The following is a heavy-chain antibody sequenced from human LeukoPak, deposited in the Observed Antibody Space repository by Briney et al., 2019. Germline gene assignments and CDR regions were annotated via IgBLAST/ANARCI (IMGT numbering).Heavy chain of an antibody. CDR3: ARGITMIVVVITTHFDY. Sequence: PGGSLRLSCAASGFTFSSYAMHWVRQAPGKGLEWVAVISYDGSNKYYADFVKGRFTISRDNSKNTLYLQMNSLRAEDTAVYYCARGITMIVVVITTHFDYWGQGTLVTVSS. V-gene: IGHV3-30-3*01. J-gene: IGHJ4*02. CDR1: GFTFSSYA. D-gene: IGHD3-22*01. CDR2: ISYDGSNK.